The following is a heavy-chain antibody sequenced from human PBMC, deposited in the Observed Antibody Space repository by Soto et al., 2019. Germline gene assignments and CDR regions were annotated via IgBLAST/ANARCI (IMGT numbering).Heavy chain of an antibody. Sequence: GGSLRLSCAASGFTFSSYWMHWVRQAPGKGLVWVSRINSDGSSTSYADSVKGRFTISRDNAKNTLYLQMNSLRAEDTAVYYCARAAKETWIQLWLGSDYGSGSRDAFDIWGQGTMVTVSS. CDR2: INSDGSST. V-gene: IGHV3-74*01. CDR3: ARAAKETWIQLWLGSDYGSGSRDAFDI. J-gene: IGHJ3*02. CDR1: GFTFSSYW. D-gene: IGHD5-18*01.